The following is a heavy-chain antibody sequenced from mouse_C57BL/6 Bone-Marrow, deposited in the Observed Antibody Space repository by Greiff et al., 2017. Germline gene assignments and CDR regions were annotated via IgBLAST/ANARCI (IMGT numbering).Heavy chain of an antibody. Sequence: QVQLQQSGAELVRPGTSVKVSCKASGYAFTNYLLEWVKQRPGQGLEWIGVINPGSGGTNYNEKFKGKATLTADKSSSPAYMQLSSPTSEDSAVYFCARCRINWWVAWFAYWGQGTLVTVSA. CDR3: ARCRINWWVAWFAY. D-gene: IGHD4-1*01. CDR1: GYAFTNYL. V-gene: IGHV1-54*01. CDR2: INPGSGGT. J-gene: IGHJ3*01.